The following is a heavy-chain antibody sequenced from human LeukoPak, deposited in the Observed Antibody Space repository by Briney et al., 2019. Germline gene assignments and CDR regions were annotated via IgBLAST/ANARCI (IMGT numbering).Heavy chain of an antibody. J-gene: IGHJ4*02. CDR2: IHYTGST. CDR3: ARGVMATIVQFDY. Sequence: SETLSLTCIVSGGSISSYYWSWIRQPPGKGLEWIGYIHYTGSTNYNPSLKSRVTITRDTSKNQFSLKLSSVTAADTAVYYCARGVMATIVQFDYWGQGTLVTVSS. D-gene: IGHD5-24*01. CDR1: GGSISSYY. V-gene: IGHV4-59*01.